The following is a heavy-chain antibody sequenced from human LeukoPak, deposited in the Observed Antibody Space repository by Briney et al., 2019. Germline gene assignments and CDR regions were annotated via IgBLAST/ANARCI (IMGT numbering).Heavy chain of an antibody. J-gene: IGHJ3*02. CDR2: IYTSGST. Sequence: PSETLSLTCTVSGGSISSYYWSWIRQPAGKGLEWIGRIYTSGSTNYNPSLKSRVTMSVDTSKNQFSLKLSSVTAADTAVYYCASWGMYGDYAGGAFDIWGQGTMVTVSS. D-gene: IGHD4-17*01. CDR1: GGSISSYY. CDR3: ASWGMYGDYAGGAFDI. V-gene: IGHV4-4*07.